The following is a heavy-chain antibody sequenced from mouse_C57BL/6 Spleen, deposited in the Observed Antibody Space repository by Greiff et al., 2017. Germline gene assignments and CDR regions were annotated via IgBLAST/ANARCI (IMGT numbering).Heavy chain of an antibody. CDR2: IYPRDGST. D-gene: IGHD1-1*01. Sequence: QVQLQQSDAELVKPGASVKISCKVSGYTFTDHTIHWMKQRPEQGLEWIGYIYPRDGSTKYNEKFKGKATLTVDKSSSTAYMQLNSLTSEDSAVYFCARRGYYYGSSYGYFDVWGTGTTVTVSS. V-gene: IGHV1-78*01. J-gene: IGHJ1*03. CDR1: GYTFTDHT. CDR3: ARRGYYYGSSYGYFDV.